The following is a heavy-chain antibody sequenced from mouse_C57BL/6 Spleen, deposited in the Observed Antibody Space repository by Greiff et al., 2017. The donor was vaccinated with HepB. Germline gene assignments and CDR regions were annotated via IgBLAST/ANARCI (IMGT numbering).Heavy chain of an antibody. J-gene: IGHJ3*01. CDR2: FYPGSGSI. V-gene: IGHV1-62-2*01. Sequence: QVHVKQSGAELVKPGASVKLSCKASGYTFTEYTIHWVKQRAGQGLEWIGWFYPGSGSIKYNEKFKDKATLTADKSSSTVYMELSRLTSEDSAVYFCARHEETGTGFAYWGQGTLVTVSA. D-gene: IGHD4-1*01. CDR3: ARHEETGTGFAY. CDR1: GYTFTEYT.